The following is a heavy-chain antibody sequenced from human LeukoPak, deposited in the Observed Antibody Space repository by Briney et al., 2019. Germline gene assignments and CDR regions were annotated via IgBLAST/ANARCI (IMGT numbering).Heavy chain of an antibody. CDR1: GGSFSGYY. CDR3: ARSFGEFDY. Sequence: SETLSLTCAVYGGSFSGYYWSWIRQPPGKGLEWIGEINHSGSTNYNPSLKSRVTISVDPSKNQFSLKLSSVTAADTAVYYCARSFGEFDYWGQGTLVTVSS. D-gene: IGHD3-10*01. CDR2: INHSGST. J-gene: IGHJ4*02. V-gene: IGHV4-34*01.